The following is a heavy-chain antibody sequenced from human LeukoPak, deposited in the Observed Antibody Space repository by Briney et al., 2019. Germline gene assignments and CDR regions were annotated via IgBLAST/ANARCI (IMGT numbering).Heavy chain of an antibody. CDR1: GFTFSSYA. CDR2: ISGSGGST. J-gene: IGHJ4*02. V-gene: IGHV3-23*01. D-gene: IGHD2-15*01. Sequence: GGSLRLSCAASGFTFSSYAMSWVRQAPGKGLEWVSAISGSGGSTYYADSVKGRFTISRDNSKNTLYLQMNSLRAEDTAVYYCAKGYCSGGSCYAVFGYWGQGTLVTVSS. CDR3: AKGYCSGGSCYAVFGY.